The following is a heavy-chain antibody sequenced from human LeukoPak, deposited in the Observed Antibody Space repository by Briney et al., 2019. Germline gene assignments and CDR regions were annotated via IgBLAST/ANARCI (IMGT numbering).Heavy chain of an antibody. V-gene: IGHV4-4*02. D-gene: IGHD2-2*01. J-gene: IGHJ3*02. CDR3: AREGSYCSSTSCPTDDAFDI. CDR2: IYHSGST. CDR1: GGSISSSNW. Sequence: PSETLSLTCAVSGGSISSSNWWSWVRQPPGKGLEWIGEIYHSGSTNYNPSLKSRVTISVDTSKNQFSLKLSSVTAADTAVYYCAREGSYCSSTSCPTDDAFDIWGQGTMVTVSS.